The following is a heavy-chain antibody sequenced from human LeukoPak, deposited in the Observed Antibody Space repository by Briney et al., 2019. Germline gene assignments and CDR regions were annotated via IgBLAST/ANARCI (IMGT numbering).Heavy chain of an antibody. CDR3: ARVSLQDWFDP. Sequence: PGRSLRLSCAASGFTFSSYAMHWVRQAPGKGLEWVAIISYDGSNKYYADSVKGRFTISRDNSKNTLYLQMNSLRAEDTAVYYCARVSLQDWFDPWGRGTLVTVSS. CDR2: ISYDGSNK. CDR1: GFTFSSYA. J-gene: IGHJ5*02. V-gene: IGHV3-30*04. D-gene: IGHD4-11*01.